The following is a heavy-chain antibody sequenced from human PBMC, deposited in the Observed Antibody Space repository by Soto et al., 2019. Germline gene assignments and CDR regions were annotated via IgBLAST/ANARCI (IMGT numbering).Heavy chain of an antibody. CDR1: GFSLNERAVG. J-gene: IGHJ4*02. CDR3: AHGSGWLFDY. D-gene: IGHD6-19*01. V-gene: IGHV2-5*02. CDR2: TYWDDDN. Sequence: QITLEGSGPTLVKPTQTLTLTCTFSGFSLNERAVGVGWIRQPPGKALEWLAFTYWDDDNHYSPSLKNSLAITKDTPKNQVVITMTNTDPADTATYYCAHGSGWLFDYWGQGTQVTVSS.